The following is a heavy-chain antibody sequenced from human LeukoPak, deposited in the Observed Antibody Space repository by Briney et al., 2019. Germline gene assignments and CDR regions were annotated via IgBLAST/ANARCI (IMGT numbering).Heavy chain of an antibody. CDR2: IYHSGST. CDR1: GGSISSSNW. D-gene: IGHD3-22*01. J-gene: IGHJ3*02. CDR3: AREVVVIPKGAFDI. V-gene: IGHV4-4*02. Sequence: PSGTLSLTCAVSGGSISSSNWWSWVRQPPGKGLEWIGEIYHSGSTNYNPSLKSRVTISVDKSKNQFSLKLSSVTAADTAVYYCAREVVVIPKGAFDIWGQGTMVTVSS.